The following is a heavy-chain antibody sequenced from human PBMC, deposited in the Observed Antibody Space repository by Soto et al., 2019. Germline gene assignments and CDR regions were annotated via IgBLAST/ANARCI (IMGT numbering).Heavy chain of an antibody. D-gene: IGHD3-10*01. CDR3: ARDLTRSEGFYDAFDI. CDR1: GYTFTGYY. Sequence: ASVKVSCKASGYTFTGYYMHWVRQAPGQGLEWMGIINPSGGSTSYAQKFQGRVTMTRDTSTSTVYMELSSLRSEDTAVYYCARDLTRSEGFYDAFDIWGQGTMVTVSS. CDR2: INPSGGST. V-gene: IGHV1-46*01. J-gene: IGHJ3*02.